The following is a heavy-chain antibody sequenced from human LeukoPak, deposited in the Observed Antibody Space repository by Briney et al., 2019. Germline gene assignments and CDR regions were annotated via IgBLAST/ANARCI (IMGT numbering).Heavy chain of an antibody. CDR1: GGSFSGYY. CDR3: ARRNNRYYYDSSGYQGDWYFDL. V-gene: IGHV4-34*01. J-gene: IGHJ2*01. D-gene: IGHD3-22*01. CDR2: INHSGST. Sequence: SETLSLTCAVYGGSFSGYYWSWIRQPPGKGLEWIGEINHSGSTNYNPSLKSRVTISVDTSKNQFSLKLSSVTAADTAVYYCARRNNRYYYDSSGYQGDWYFDLWGRGTLVTVSS.